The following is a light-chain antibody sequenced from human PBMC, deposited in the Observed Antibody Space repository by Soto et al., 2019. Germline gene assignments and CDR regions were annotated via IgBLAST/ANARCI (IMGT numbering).Light chain of an antibody. J-gene: IGLJ2*01. CDR2: GNS. CDR3: QSYDSSLSGSVV. Sequence: QAVRTQPPSVSGAPGQRCTISCTGSSSNIGAGYDVHWYQQLPGTAPKLLIYGNSNRPSGVPDRFSGSKSGTSASLAITGLQAEDEADYYCQSYDSSLSGSVVFGGGTKLTVL. CDR1: SSNIGAGYD. V-gene: IGLV1-40*01.